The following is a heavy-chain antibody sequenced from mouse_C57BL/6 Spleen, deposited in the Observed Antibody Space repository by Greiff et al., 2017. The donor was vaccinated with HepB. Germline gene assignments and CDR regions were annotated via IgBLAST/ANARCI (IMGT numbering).Heavy chain of an antibody. CDR2: IDPSDSYT. CDR3: ARSYYGSGDY. D-gene: IGHD1-1*01. CDR1: GYTFTSYW. V-gene: IGHV1-59*01. Sequence: VQLQQPGAELVRPGTSVKLSCKASGYTFTSYWMHWVKQRPGQGLEWIGVIDPSDSYTNYNQKFKGKATLTVDTSSSTAYMQLSSLTSEDSAVYYCARSYYGSGDYWGQGTTLTVSS. J-gene: IGHJ2*01.